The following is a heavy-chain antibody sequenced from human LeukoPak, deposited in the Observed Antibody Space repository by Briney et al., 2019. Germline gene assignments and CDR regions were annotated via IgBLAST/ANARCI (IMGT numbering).Heavy chain of an antibody. CDR1: GGSISSYY. J-gene: IGHJ6*03. CDR3: ARGVEGITMVRGVMGGAYYYYYYMDV. V-gene: IGHV4-4*07. Sequence: SETLSLTCTVSGGSISSYYWSWIRQPAGKGLEWIGRIYTSGSTNYNPSLKSRVTMSVDTPKNQFSLKLSSVTAADTAVYYCARGVEGITMVRGVMGGAYYYYYYMDVWGKGTTVTISS. D-gene: IGHD3-10*01. CDR2: IYTSGST.